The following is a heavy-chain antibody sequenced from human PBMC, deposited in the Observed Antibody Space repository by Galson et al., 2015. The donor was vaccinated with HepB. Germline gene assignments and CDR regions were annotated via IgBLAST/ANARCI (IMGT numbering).Heavy chain of an antibody. CDR3: ARDPFYYYYMDV. V-gene: IGHV1-2*02. CDR2: INPNSGGT. Sequence: SVKVSCKASGYTFTGNYMHWVRQAPGQGLEWMGWINPNSGGTNYAQKFQGRVTMTRDTSISTAYLELSSLTADDTAVYYCARDPFYYYYMDVWGKGTTVTVSS. CDR1: GYTFTGNY. J-gene: IGHJ6*03.